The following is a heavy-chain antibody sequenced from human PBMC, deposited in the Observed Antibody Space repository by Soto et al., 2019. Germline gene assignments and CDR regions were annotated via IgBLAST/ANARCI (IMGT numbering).Heavy chain of an antibody. CDR1: GGSISSRGYY. V-gene: IGHV4-31*03. Sequence: SETLSLTCTVSGGSISSRGYYWSWIRQHPGKGLEWIGYIYYSGSTYYNPSLKSRVTISVDTSKNQFSLKLGSVTAADTAMYYCARVSDTYYYFGMDVWGQGTTVTVSS. CDR2: IYYSGST. CDR3: ARVSDTYYYFGMDV. J-gene: IGHJ6*02.